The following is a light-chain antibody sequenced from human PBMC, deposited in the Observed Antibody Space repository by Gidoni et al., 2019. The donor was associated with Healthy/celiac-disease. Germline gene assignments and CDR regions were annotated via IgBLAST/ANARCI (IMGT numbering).Light chain of an antibody. CDR2: GAS. Sequence: PGERVTLSCRASQSVSSSYLTWYQQKPGQAPRLLIYGASTRATSIPARFSGSGSGTDFTLTISSLQPEDFAVYYCQQDYNSFTFXPXTKVDIK. V-gene: IGKV3D-7*01. CDR1: QSVSSSY. J-gene: IGKJ3*01. CDR3: QQDYNSFT.